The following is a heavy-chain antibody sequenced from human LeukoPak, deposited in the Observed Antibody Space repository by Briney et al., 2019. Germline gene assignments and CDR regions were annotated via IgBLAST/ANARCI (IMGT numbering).Heavy chain of an antibody. CDR1: GYTFNGYY. J-gene: IGHJ5*02. CDR3: ARDGLRYCSSTSCSKLNWFDP. Sequence: ASVKVSCKASGYTFNGYYMHWVRQAPGQGLEWMGWINPNSGGTNYAQKFQGRVTMTRDTSLSTAYMELSRLRSDDTAVYYCARDGLRYCSSTSCSKLNWFDPWGQGTLVTVSS. CDR2: INPNSGGT. V-gene: IGHV1-2*02. D-gene: IGHD2-2*01.